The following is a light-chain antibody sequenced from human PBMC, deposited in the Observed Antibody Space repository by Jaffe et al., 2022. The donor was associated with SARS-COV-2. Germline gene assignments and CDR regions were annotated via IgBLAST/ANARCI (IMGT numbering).Light chain of an antibody. J-gene: IGKJ2*01. Sequence: EIVLTQSPGTLSLSPGERATLSCRASQSVSSGYLAWYQQKPGQAPRLLIYGASSRATGIPDRFSGGGSGTDFTLTISRLEPEDFAVYYCQQYGSSPYTFGQGTKLEIK. V-gene: IGKV3-20*01. CDR3: QQYGSSPYT. CDR1: QSVSSGY. CDR2: GAS.